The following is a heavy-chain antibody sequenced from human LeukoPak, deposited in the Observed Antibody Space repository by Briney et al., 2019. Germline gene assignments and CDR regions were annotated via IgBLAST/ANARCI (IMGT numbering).Heavy chain of an antibody. CDR1: GFTFSSYG. Sequence: GGSLRLSYAASGFTFSSYGMHWVRQAPGRGLEWVADIKEDDSEKNYVDSVKGRFTISRDNAKSSVYLQMNSPRADDTAVYYCGRGSGWIFDFWGQGTLVTVSS. CDR2: IKEDDSEK. V-gene: IGHV3-7*01. D-gene: IGHD6-19*01. J-gene: IGHJ4*02. CDR3: GRGSGWIFDF.